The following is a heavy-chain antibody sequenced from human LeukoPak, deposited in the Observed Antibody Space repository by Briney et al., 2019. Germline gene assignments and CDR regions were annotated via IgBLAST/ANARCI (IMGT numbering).Heavy chain of an antibody. Sequence: GGSLRLSCEASGFTFSSYAMTWVRQAPGKGLEWVSRTNPDGSYTSYADSVRGRFTISRDNAKNTLYLQMSSLRAEDTAVYYCARAATVAGTVWGQGTLVTVSS. CDR1: GFTFSSYA. D-gene: IGHD6-13*01. CDR2: TNPDGSYT. V-gene: IGHV3-74*01. J-gene: IGHJ4*02. CDR3: ARAATVAGTV.